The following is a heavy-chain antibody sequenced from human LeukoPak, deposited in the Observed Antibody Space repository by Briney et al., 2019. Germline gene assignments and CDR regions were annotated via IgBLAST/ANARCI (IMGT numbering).Heavy chain of an antibody. D-gene: IGHD6-13*01. CDR1: GYTFTSYG. V-gene: IGHV1-58*02. Sequence: ASVKVSCKASGYTFTSYGISWVRQAPGQGLEWIGWIVVGSGNTNYAQKFQERVTITRDMSTSTAYMELSSLRSEDTAVYYCAAGQSGSSSWDYWGQGTLVTVSS. CDR3: AAGQSGSSSWDY. CDR2: IVVGSGNT. J-gene: IGHJ4*02.